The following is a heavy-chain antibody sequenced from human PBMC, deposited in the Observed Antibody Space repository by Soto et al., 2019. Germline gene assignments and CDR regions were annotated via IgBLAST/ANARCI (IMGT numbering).Heavy chain of an antibody. V-gene: IGHV1-58*01. D-gene: IGHD3-3*01. Sequence: SVKVSCKASGFTFTSSAVQWVRQARGQRLEWIGWIVVGSGNTNYAQKFQERVTITRDMSTSTAYMELSSLRSEDTAVYYCAADRPDDDFWSGYTPYYYYGMDAWGQGTTVTVSS. CDR1: GFTFTSSA. CDR3: AADRPDDDFWSGYTPYYYYGMDA. CDR2: IVVGSGNT. J-gene: IGHJ6*02.